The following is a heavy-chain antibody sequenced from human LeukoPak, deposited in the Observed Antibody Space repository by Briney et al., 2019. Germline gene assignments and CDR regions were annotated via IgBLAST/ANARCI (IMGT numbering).Heavy chain of an antibody. Sequence: AGGSLRLSCAASGFSFSSYSMTWVRQAPEKGLEWVSTITGSGATTYYADSVKGQFTISRDNSKDTLWLQISSLRVEHTAIYYCAKIEGAGPRGAFHVWGQGTMLIVSS. D-gene: IGHD4/OR15-4a*01. CDR3: AKIEGAGPRGAFHV. J-gene: IGHJ3*01. CDR2: ITGSGATT. V-gene: IGHV3-23*01. CDR1: GFSFSSYS.